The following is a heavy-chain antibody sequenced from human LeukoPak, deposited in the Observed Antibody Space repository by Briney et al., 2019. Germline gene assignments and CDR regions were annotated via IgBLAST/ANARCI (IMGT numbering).Heavy chain of an antibody. J-gene: IGHJ6*03. CDR3: ARLLFGYYYYYMDV. D-gene: IGHD2-2*01. V-gene: IGHV1-8*01. CDR2: MNPNSGNT. Sequence: ASVKVSCEASGYTFTSYDINWVRQATGQGLEWMGWMNPNSGNTGYAQKLQGRVTMTRNTSISTAYMELSSLRSEDTAVYYCARLLFGYYYYYMDVWGKGTTVTVSS. CDR1: GYTFTSYD.